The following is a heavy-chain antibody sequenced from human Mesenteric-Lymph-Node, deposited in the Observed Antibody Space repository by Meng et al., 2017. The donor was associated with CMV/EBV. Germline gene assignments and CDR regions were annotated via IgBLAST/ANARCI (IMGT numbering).Heavy chain of an antibody. V-gene: IGHV3-23*01. J-gene: IGHJ4*02. CDR1: GFSFSEFA. D-gene: IGHD1-26*01. CDR3: AKGSALGGGYYFDS. CDR2: ISGYGGSI. Sequence: GGSLRLSCVGSGFSFSEFAMGWVRQAPGKGLEWVSSISGYGGSILFSASVQGRFTISRDNSENTVYLHMNSLRDEDTAIYYCAKGSALGGGYYFDSWGQGTVVTVSS.